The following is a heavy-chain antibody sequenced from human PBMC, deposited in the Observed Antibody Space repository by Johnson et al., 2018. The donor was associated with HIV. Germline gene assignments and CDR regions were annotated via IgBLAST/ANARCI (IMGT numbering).Heavy chain of an antibody. CDR2: ISWNGANT. Sequence: QVQLVESGGGLVKPGGSLRLSCAASGFTFSDYFMSWIRQAPGKGLEWVSSISWNGANTDYTDSVKGRFTISRDNAKNSLHLQMNRLRAEDTAVYYCARTSSGSRNAFDIWGQGTMVTVSS. CDR3: ARTSSGSRNAFDI. J-gene: IGHJ3*02. D-gene: IGHD3-10*01. CDR1: GFTFSDYF. V-gene: IGHV3-11*04.